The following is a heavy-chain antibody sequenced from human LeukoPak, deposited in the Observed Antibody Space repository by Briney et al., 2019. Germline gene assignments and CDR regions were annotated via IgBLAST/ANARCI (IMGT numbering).Heavy chain of an antibody. J-gene: IGHJ6*03. D-gene: IGHD1-1*01. Sequence: PGGSLRLSCAASGFTFSSYAMSWVRQAPGKGLEWVSAISGSGGSTYYADSVKGRFTISRDNSKNTLYLQMNSLRAEDTAVYYCARVPPTGRFYYYYYMDVWGKGTTVTVSS. CDR2: ISGSGGST. CDR1: GFTFSSYA. V-gene: IGHV3-23*01. CDR3: ARVPPTGRFYYYYYMDV.